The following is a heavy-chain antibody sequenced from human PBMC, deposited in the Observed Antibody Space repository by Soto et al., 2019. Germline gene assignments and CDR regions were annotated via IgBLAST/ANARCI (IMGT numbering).Heavy chain of an antibody. D-gene: IGHD3-10*01. CDR2: ITDTGGDA. CDR3: ARGSTDSYPGSRIFDF. V-gene: IGHV3-23*01. CDR1: GLTFGSRA. Sequence: GGSLRLSCVASGLTFGSRAMSWVRQAPGEGLQWVSTITDTGGDAKYADSVRGRFVISRDNSKKTLYLQMTSLTAEDSATYFCARGSTDSYPGSRIFDFWGRGTLVTVS. J-gene: IGHJ4*02.